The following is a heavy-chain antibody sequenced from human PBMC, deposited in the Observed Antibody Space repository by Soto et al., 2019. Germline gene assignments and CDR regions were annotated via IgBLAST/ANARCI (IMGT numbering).Heavy chain of an antibody. V-gene: IGHV3-48*01. CDR2: ISTSSSTI. J-gene: IGHJ4*02. CDR3: ARPIRQSSYYDILTGYPIDY. Sequence: GGSLRLSCAASGFTFSSYSMNWVRQAPGKGLKWVSYISTSSSTIYYADSVKGRFTVSRDNAENSLYLQMNSLRAEDTAVYYCARPIRQSSYYDILTGYPIDYWGQGTLVTVSS. D-gene: IGHD3-9*01. CDR1: GFTFSSYS.